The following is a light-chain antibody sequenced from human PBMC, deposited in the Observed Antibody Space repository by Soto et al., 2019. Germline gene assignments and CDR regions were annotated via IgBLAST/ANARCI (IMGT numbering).Light chain of an antibody. Sequence: EIVLTQSPGTLSLSTGERATLSCRARQRVSSSYLAWYQQKPGQAPRLLIYGASSRATGIPGRFSGSGSGTDCTLTLSRLEPEDFAVEYCQQYGSSPYTFGPGTQLEIK. CDR2: GAS. CDR3: QQYGSSPYT. J-gene: IGKJ2*01. CDR1: QRVSSSY. V-gene: IGKV3-20*01.